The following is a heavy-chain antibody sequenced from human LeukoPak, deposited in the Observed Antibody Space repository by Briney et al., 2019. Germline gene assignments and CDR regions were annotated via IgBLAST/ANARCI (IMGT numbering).Heavy chain of an antibody. D-gene: IGHD3-22*01. CDR1: GFTFSSSA. CDR3: AKSSYYDASGYYREYYFDY. J-gene: IGHJ4*02. CDR2: ISNNGGYT. Sequence: QTGGSLRLSCAASGFTFSSSAMSWVRQAPGKGLEWVSAISNNGGYTHYADSVKGRFTISRDKTKNTLYLQMNSLRAEDTAVYYCAKSSYYDASGYYREYYFDYWGQGTLVTVSS. V-gene: IGHV3-23*01.